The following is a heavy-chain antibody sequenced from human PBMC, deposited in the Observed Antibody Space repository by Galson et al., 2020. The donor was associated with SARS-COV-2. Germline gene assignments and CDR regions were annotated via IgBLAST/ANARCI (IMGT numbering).Heavy chain of an antibody. CDR1: GASISSHY. J-gene: IGHJ4*02. CDR3: TRDPASDH. CDR2: IYYTGRT. Sequence: SETLSLTCTVSGASISSHYWSWIRQPPGKGLQWIGYIYYTGRTNYNPSLTSRVSLSIDTSKNQFSLKVNSVTAADTAVYYCTRDPASDHWGQGTLVTVSS. V-gene: IGHV4-59*11.